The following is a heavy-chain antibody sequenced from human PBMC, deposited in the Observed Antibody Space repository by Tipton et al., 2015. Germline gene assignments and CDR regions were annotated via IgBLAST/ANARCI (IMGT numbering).Heavy chain of an antibody. CDR2: IYHSGRT. CDR3: ARLTGDYYDSATYDPTYVDY. J-gene: IGHJ4*02. V-gene: IGHV4-59*01. Sequence: TLSLTCTVSGGSIRTYYWVWVRQPPGRGLESLGYIYHSGRTTYNPSLRSRLTMSVDPSKDQFSLRLSSATAADTAVYYCARLTGDYYDSATYDPTYVDYWGQGILVSVSS. D-gene: IGHD3-22*01. CDR1: GGSIRTYY.